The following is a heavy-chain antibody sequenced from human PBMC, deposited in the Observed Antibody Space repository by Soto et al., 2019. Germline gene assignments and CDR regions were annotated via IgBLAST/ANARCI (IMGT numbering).Heavy chain of an antibody. CDR1: GYTFTSYY. Sequence: ASVKVSCKASGYTFTSYYMHWVRQAPGQGLEWMGIINPSGGSTSYAQKFQGRVTMTRDTSTSTVYMELSSLRSEDTAVYYCARDSRRTTRGGPYSDYAWYFDLWGRGTLVTVSS. J-gene: IGHJ2*01. D-gene: IGHD4-17*01. CDR3: ARDSRRTTRGGPYSDYAWYFDL. V-gene: IGHV1-46*01. CDR2: INPSGGST.